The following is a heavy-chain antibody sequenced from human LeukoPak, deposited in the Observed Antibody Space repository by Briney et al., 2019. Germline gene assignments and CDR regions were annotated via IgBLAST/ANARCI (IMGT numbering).Heavy chain of an antibody. D-gene: IGHD3-3*01. CDR2: INHSGST. Sequence: SETLSLTCAVYGGSFSGYYWSWIRQPPGKGLEWIGEINHSGSTNYNPSLKSRVTISVDTSKNQFSLKLSSVTAADTAVYYCARASYYDFWSGYYSQDYGMDVWGQGTAVTVSS. CDR3: ARASYYDFWSGYYSQDYGMDV. J-gene: IGHJ6*02. CDR1: GGSFSGYY. V-gene: IGHV4-34*01.